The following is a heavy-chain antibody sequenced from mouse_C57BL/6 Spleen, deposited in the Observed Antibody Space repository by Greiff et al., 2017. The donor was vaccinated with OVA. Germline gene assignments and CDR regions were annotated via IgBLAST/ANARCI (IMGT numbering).Heavy chain of an antibody. D-gene: IGHD2-4*01. CDR2: IYPGSGST. CDR1: GYTFTSYW. J-gene: IGHJ1*03. CDR3: ATLYDYDGYFEV. V-gene: IGHV1-55*01. Sequence: VQLQQPGAELVKPGASVKMSCKASGYTFTSYWITWVKQRPGQGLAWIGDIYPGSGSTNYNEKFKSKATLTVDTSSSTAYMQLSSLTSEDSAVYYCATLYDYDGYFEVWGTGTTVTVSS.